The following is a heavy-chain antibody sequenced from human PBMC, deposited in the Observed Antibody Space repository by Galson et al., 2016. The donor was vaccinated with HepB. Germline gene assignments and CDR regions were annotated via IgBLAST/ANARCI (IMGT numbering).Heavy chain of an antibody. CDR3: ARRDV. CDR1: GFVFSSYS. J-gene: IGHJ6*02. CDR2: IDKSGSPI. Sequence: SLRLSCAASGFVFSSYSMNWVRQAPGKGLEWVSYIDKSGSPIYYADSVKGRFTISRDNAKNSVFLQMNSLRDEDTAVYYCARRDVWGPGTTVTVSS. V-gene: IGHV3-48*02.